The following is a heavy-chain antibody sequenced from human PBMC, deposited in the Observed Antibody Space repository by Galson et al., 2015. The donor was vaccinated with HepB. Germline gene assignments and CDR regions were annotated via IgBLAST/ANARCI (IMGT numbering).Heavy chain of an antibody. CDR1: GFTFRNYA. Sequence: SLRLSCAASGFTFRNYAMHWVRQAPGKGLEWVAVISYDGSNKYYADSVKGRFTISRDNSKNTLYLQMNSLRAEDTAVYYCAREYRREAFDIWGQGTMVTVSS. CDR3: AREYRREAFDI. J-gene: IGHJ3*02. V-gene: IGHV3-30*04. D-gene: IGHD3-16*02. CDR2: ISYDGSNK.